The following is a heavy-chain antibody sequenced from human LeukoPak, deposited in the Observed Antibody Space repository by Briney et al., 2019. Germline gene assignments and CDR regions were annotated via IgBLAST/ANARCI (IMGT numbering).Heavy chain of an antibody. CDR1: GFTFSSYS. D-gene: IGHD6-19*01. CDR3: AKDSSGRQPSTDFDY. CDR2: ISSSSSYI. Sequence: GGSLRLSCAASGFTFSSYSMNWVRQAPGKGLEWVSSISSSSSYIYYADSVKGRFTISRDNAKNSLYLQMNSLRAEDTAVYYCAKDSSGRQPSTDFDYWGQGTLVTVSS. J-gene: IGHJ4*02. V-gene: IGHV3-21*04.